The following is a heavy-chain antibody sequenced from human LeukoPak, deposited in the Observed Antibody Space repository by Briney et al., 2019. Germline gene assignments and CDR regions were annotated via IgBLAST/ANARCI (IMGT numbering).Heavy chain of an antibody. Sequence: ASVKVSCKASGYTFTGYYMHWVRQAPGQGLEWMGWINPNSGGTNYAQKFQGRVTMTRDRSISTSYMELSRLRSDDTAVYYCVREALGSGTYYSDYWGQGTLVTISS. V-gene: IGHV1-2*02. CDR3: VREALGSGTYYSDY. CDR2: INPNSGGT. J-gene: IGHJ4*02. D-gene: IGHD3-10*01. CDR1: GYTFTGYY.